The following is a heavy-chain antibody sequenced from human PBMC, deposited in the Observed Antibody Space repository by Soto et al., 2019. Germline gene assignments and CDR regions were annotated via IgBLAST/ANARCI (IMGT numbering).Heavy chain of an antibody. CDR3: ARDLPPSIAARRGLLPESYPGK. D-gene: IGHD6-6*01. J-gene: IGHJ4*02. V-gene: IGHV3-21*01. Sequence: PGGSLRLSCAASGFTFSSYSMNWVRQAPGKGLEWVSSISSSSSYIYYADSVKGRFTISRDNAKNSLYLQMNSLRAEDTAVYYCARDLPPSIAARRGLLPESYPGKWGQGTLVTVSS. CDR1: GFTFSSYS. CDR2: ISSSSSYI.